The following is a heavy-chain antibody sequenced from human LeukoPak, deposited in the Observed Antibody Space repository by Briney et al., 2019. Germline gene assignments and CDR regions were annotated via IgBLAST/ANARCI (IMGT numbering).Heavy chain of an antibody. V-gene: IGHV3-23*01. D-gene: IGHD2-2*01. J-gene: IGHJ5*02. CDR1: GFTFSTYA. Sequence: PGGSLRLSCAASGFTFSTYAMSWVRQAPGKGLEWVSAISGSGGSTYYADSVKGRFTISRDNSKNTLYLQMNSLRAEDTAVFYCAKVGDAVVPTAISHFDPWGQGTLVTVSS. CDR3: AKVGDAVVPTAISHFDP. CDR2: ISGSGGST.